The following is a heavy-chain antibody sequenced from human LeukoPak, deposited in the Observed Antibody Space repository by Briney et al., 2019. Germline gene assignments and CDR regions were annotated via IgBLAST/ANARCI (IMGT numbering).Heavy chain of an antibody. CDR1: GLTFSNYG. Sequence: GGSLRLSCSASGLTFSNYGMQWVRQAPGKGLEWVAVISYDGSAKYYSDSVKGRFTISRDNSQNTLYLQMNSLRAEDTAIYYCARSSGWYHRGPDYYYYYMDVWGKGTTVTVS. V-gene: IGHV3-30*03. CDR3: ARSSGWYHRGPDYYYYYMDV. J-gene: IGHJ6*03. D-gene: IGHD6-19*01. CDR2: ISYDGSAK.